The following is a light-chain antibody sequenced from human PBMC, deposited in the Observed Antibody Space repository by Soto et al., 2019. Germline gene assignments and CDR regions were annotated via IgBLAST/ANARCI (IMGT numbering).Light chain of an antibody. V-gene: IGLV2-8*01. CDR1: SSDVGGYNY. CDR3: SSYAGSNILYV. Sequence: QSVLTQPPSASGSHGQSVTISCTGTSSDVGGYNYVSWYQQHPGKAPQLVIYGVNKRASGVPDRFSGSKSGNTASLTVSGLQAEDEADYYCSSYAGSNILYVFGTGTKLTVL. CDR2: GVN. J-gene: IGLJ1*01.